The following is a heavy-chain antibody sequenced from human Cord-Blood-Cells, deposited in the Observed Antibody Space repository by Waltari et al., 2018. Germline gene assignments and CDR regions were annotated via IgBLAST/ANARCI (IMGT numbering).Heavy chain of an antibody. CDR2: INPNSGGT. D-gene: IGHD7-27*01. CDR3: ARGVLGLYYFDY. Sequence: QVQLVQSGAEVKKPGASVTVSCKASDSPFTGHYMHWVRQAPGQGLEWMGWINPNSGGTNYAQKFQGRVTMTRDTSISTAYMELSRLRSDDTAVYYCARGVLGLYYFDYWGQGTLVTVSS. J-gene: IGHJ4*02. V-gene: IGHV1-2*02. CDR1: DSPFTGHY.